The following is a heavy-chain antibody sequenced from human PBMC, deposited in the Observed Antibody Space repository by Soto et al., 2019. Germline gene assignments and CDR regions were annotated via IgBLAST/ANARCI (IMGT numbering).Heavy chain of an antibody. Sequence: HPGGSLRLSCAASGFTVSSDYMSWVRQAPGKGLEWVSVIYRGGSPYYTDSVKGRFTISRDSSKNMLFLQMNSVTAEDTAVYFCARGQSSDYEQPVNWGQGTLVTVSS. CDR2: IYRGGSP. D-gene: IGHD3-16*01. CDR3: ARGQSSDYEQPVN. J-gene: IGHJ4*02. CDR1: GFTVSSDY. V-gene: IGHV3-53*01.